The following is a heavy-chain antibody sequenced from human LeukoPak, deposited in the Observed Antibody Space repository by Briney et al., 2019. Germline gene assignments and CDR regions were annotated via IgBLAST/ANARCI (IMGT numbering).Heavy chain of an antibody. D-gene: IGHD1-26*01. V-gene: IGHV3-21*04. Sequence: GGSLRLSCAASGFTFSSYNMNWVRQAPGKGLEWVSSITSSSSYIYYADSVKGRFTISRDNAKNSVYLQMNSLRVEDTALYYCTKSQVGALAYFDYWGQGTLVTVSS. CDR3: TKSQVGALAYFDY. CDR2: ITSSSSYI. CDR1: GFTFSSYN. J-gene: IGHJ4*02.